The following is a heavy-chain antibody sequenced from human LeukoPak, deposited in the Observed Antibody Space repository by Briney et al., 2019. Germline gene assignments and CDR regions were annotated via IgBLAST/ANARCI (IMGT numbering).Heavy chain of an antibody. J-gene: IGHJ4*02. CDR1: GFTFSSYW. V-gene: IGHV3-74*01. Sequence: GGSLRLSCAASGFTFSSYWMHWVRQAPGKGLVWVSRINSGGSSTSYADSVKGRFTISRDNAKNTLYLQMNSLRAEDTAVYYCARDSRGYCGGDCYQYYFDYWGQGTLVTVSS. D-gene: IGHD2-21*02. CDR3: ARDSRGYCGGDCYQYYFDY. CDR2: INSGGSST.